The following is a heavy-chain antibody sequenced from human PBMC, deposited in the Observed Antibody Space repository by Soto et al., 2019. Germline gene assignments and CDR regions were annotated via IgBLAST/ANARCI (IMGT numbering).Heavy chain of an antibody. CDR3: ARVHSDYYYYGMDV. Sequence: PGGSLRLSCAASGFTVSSNYMSWVRQAPGKGLEWVSVIYSGGSTYYADSVRGRFTISRDNSKSTLYLQMNSLRAEDTAVYYCARVHSDYYYYGMDVWGQGTTVTVSS. J-gene: IGHJ6*02. CDR1: GFTVSSNY. CDR2: IYSGGST. V-gene: IGHV3-53*01. D-gene: IGHD5-18*01.